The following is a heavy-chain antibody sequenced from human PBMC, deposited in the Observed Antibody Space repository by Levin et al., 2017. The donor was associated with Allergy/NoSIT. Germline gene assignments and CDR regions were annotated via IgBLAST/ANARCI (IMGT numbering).Heavy chain of an antibody. CDR3: AKYWARSTPYFDS. Sequence: SGGSLRLSCTASGFAFADYAMAWVRQAPGKGLEWVSSITYEGSTTYYADSVTGRFTCSRDNSVNTLFLQMHGLRVEDSAFYYCAKYWARSTPYFDSWGQGTLVTVSS. CDR1: GFAFADYA. D-gene: IGHD2-15*01. J-gene: IGHJ4*02. CDR2: ITYEGSTT. V-gene: IGHV3-23*01.